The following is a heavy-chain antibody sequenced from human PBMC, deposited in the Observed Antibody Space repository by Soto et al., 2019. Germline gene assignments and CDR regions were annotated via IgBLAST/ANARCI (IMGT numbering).Heavy chain of an antibody. CDR3: ARDRYCSGGSCSSYWYFDL. J-gene: IGHJ2*01. CDR2: TYYRSKWYN. V-gene: IGHV6-1*01. Sequence: PSQTLSLTCAISGDSVSSNSAAWNWFRQSPSRGLEWLGRTYYRSKWYNDYAVSVKSRITINPDTSKNQFSLLPNSVTPEDTAVYYCARDRYCSGGSCSSYWYFDLWGRGTLVTVSS. D-gene: IGHD2-15*01. CDR1: GDSVSSNSAA.